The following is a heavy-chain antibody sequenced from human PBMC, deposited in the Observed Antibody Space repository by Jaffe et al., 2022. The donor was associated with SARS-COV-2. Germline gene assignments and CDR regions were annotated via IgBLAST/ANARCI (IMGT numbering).Heavy chain of an antibody. J-gene: IGHJ4*02. CDR1: GFFFSGYS. CDR2: INSGKT. CDR3: ARSSTSSSNYFDY. D-gene: IGHD6-6*01. V-gene: IGHV3-21*01. Sequence: EVQLVESGGGLVKPGESLRLSCAASGFFFSGYSLNWVRQAPGKGLEWVSSINSGKTYYADSLRGRFIISTDNAKNSLSLQMNSLRAEDTAVYYCARSSTSSSNYFDYWGQGTLVTVSS.